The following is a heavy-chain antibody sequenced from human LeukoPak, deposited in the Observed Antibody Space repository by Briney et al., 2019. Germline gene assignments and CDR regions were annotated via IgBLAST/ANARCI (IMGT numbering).Heavy chain of an antibody. V-gene: IGHV3-21*06. CDR1: GFTFSSYD. D-gene: IGHD1-26*01. CDR2: ITSSSSYI. Sequence: GGSLRLSCAASGFTFSSYDMSWVRQAPGKGLQWVSSITSSSSYIYYADSVKGRFTISRDNAKNSLYLQMDSLRVEDTAEYYCARDPYSGNYGAYYYYYMDVWGKGTTVTVSS. J-gene: IGHJ6*03. CDR3: ARDPYSGNYGAYYYYYMDV.